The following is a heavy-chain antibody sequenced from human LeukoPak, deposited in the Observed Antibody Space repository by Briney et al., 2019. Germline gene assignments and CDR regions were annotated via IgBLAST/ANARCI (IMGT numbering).Heavy chain of an antibody. Sequence: SVKVSCKASGFTFTSSAMQWVRQARGQRLEWIGWIVVGGGNTNYAQKFQERVTITRDMSTSTAYMELSSLRSEDTAVYYCAAVLDDSSGYYSFLGYWGQGTLVTVSS. J-gene: IGHJ4*02. CDR3: AAVLDDSSGYYSFLGY. V-gene: IGHV1-58*02. CDR2: IVVGGGNT. D-gene: IGHD3-22*01. CDR1: GFTFTSSA.